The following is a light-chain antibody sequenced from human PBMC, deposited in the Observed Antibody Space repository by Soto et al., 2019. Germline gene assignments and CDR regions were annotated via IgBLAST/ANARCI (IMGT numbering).Light chain of an antibody. CDR2: DVS. CDR1: SSDVGGYNF. CDR3: CSYAGSYTLV. Sequence: QSALTQPRSVSASPGQSVTISCTGTSSDVGGYNFVSWYQHHPGKAPKLMIYDVSKRPSGVPDRFSGSKSGSTASLTISGLQAEDEADYYCCSYAGSYTLVFGGGTKLTVL. J-gene: IGLJ3*02. V-gene: IGLV2-11*01.